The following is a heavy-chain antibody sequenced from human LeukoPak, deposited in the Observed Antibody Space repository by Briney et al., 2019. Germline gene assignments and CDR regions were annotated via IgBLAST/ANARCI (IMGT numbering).Heavy chain of an antibody. V-gene: IGHV4-59*01. D-gene: IGHD5-18*01. CDR1: GGSISSYY. Sequence: SETLSLTCTVSGGSISSYYWSWIRQPPGKGLEWIGYIYFSGTTNYNPSLKSRVTVLVDTSKNQFSLKLRSVTAADTAVYYCARGRGYGRTFDYWGQGTLVTVSS. CDR2: IYFSGTT. CDR3: ARGRGYGRTFDY. J-gene: IGHJ4*02.